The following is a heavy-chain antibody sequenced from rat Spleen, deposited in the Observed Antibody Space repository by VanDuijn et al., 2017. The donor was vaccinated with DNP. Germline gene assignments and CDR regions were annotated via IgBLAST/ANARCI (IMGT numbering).Heavy chain of an antibody. V-gene: IGHV5-22*01. CDR3: ARSNYGGPRYYFDY. Sequence: EVQLVESGGGLVQPGRSLKLSCAASGFTFSDYYMARVRQAPKKGLDWVASISYEGSSTYYGDSVKGRFTISRDNAKSTLYLQMNSLRYEDTATYYCARSNYGGPRYYFDYWGQGVMVTVSS. CDR1: GFTFSDYY. J-gene: IGHJ2*01. CDR2: ISYEGSST. D-gene: IGHD1-11*01.